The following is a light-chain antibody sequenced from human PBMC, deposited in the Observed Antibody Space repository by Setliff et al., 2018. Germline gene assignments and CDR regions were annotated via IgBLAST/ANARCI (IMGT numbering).Light chain of an antibody. CDR1: TGAVTNGLY. CDR2: XTS. V-gene: IGLV7-46*01. CDR3: SFAYSGVGL. J-gene: IGLJ2*01. Sequence: AVVTQEPSLTVSPGGTVTLTCASSTGAVTNGLYPYWFQQKPGQAPRTLXYXTSXXXXXXXXXXXXXXXXXXXXLXLSXAQPEDEADYFCSFAYSGVGLFGGGTK.